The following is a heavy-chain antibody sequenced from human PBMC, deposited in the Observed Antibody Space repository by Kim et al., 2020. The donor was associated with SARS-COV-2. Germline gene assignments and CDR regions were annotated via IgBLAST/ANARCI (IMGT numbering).Heavy chain of an antibody. D-gene: IGHD2-2*01. Sequence: GGSLRLSCAVSGFTFNNYAMTWVRQAPGKGLEWVSAISGSGDSTDYADSVKGRFAISRDESKSTVYLQMSGLRAEDTAVYYCAKASGASASWNFDKWGQGTLVIVSS. V-gene: IGHV3-23*01. CDR2: ISGSGDST. J-gene: IGHJ4*02. CDR3: AKASGASASWNFDK. CDR1: GFTFNNYA.